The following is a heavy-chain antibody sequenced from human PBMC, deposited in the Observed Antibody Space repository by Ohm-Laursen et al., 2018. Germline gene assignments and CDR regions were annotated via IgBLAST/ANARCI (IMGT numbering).Heavy chain of an antibody. J-gene: IGHJ6*02. CDR1: GFTFSSYG. D-gene: IGHD6-25*01. CDR2: ISYDGSNK. CDR3: AKSSGQYYYYYYGMDV. V-gene: IGHV3-30*18. Sequence: SLRLSYAASGFTFSSYGMHWVRQAPGKGLEWVAVISYDGSNKYYADSVKGRFTISRDNSKNTLYLQMNSLRAEDTAVYYCAKSSGQYYYYYYGMDVWGQGTTVTVSS.